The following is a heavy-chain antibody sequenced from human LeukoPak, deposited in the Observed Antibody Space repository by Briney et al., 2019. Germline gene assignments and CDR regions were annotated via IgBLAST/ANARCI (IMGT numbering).Heavy chain of an antibody. D-gene: IGHD6-13*01. V-gene: IGHV4-59*01. CDR1: GGSISSYY. CDR2: IYYSGST. J-gene: IGHJ4*02. Sequence: SETLSLTCTVSGGSISSYYWSWIRQPPGKGLEWIGYIYYSGSTNYNPSLKSRVSISLDTSKNQFSLKLTSVTAADTAAYYCARYSSSWDYFDYWGQGTLVTVSS. CDR3: ARYSSSWDYFDY.